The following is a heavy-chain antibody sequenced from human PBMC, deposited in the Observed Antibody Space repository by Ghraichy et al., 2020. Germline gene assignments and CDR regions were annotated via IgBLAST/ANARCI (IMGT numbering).Heavy chain of an antibody. D-gene: IGHD3-3*01. J-gene: IGHJ4*02. V-gene: IGHV4-34*01. Sequence: PETLSLTCGVYGGSFSGYYWSWIRQPPGKGLEWIGEIKYSGVTSYNPSLKSRVTILVDTSKNQFSLKVTSVTAADTAVYYCARGGLYYDFWSGYRRFDYWGQGTRVTVSS. CDR3: ARGGLYYDFWSGYRRFDY. CDR2: IKYSGVT. CDR1: GGSFSGYY.